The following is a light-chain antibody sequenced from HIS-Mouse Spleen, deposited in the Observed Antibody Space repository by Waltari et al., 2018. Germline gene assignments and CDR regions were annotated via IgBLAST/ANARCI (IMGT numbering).Light chain of an antibody. V-gene: IGKV1-13*02. J-gene: IGKJ1*01. CDR2: DAS. Sequence: AIQLTQSPSSLSASVGDRVTITCRASQGISSALAWYQQKPGKAPKLLIYDASSLESGVPSRFSGSGSGTDFTLTISSLQPEDFATYYCQQFNSYPPWKFGQGTKVEIK. CDR1: QGISSA. CDR3: QQFNSYPPWK.